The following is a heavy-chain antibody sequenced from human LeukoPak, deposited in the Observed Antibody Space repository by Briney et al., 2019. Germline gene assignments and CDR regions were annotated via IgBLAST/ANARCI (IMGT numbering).Heavy chain of an antibody. CDR3: ARGRRIVATINPRLTPNWFDP. Sequence: SETLSLTCAVSGGSITSGNWWTWVRQSPGKGLEWIGEIHHGGTTNYNPSLKSRVTISVDKSKNQFSLKLNSVTAADTAVYYCARGRRIVATINPRLTPNWFDPWGQGTLVTVSS. CDR1: GGSITSGNW. CDR2: IHHGGTT. J-gene: IGHJ5*02. D-gene: IGHD5-12*01. V-gene: IGHV4-4*02.